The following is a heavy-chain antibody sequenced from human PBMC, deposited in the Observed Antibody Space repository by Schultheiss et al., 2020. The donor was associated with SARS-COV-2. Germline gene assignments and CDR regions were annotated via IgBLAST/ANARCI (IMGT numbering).Heavy chain of an antibody. CDR3: ASSYCGGECYQTPYHFDY. V-gene: IGHV3-21*01. Sequence: GGSLRLSCAASGFTFSSYAMHWVRQAPGKGLEWVSSISSTSSYIYYADSVKGRFTISRDNAKSSLYLQMNSLRAEDTAVYYCASSYCGGECYQTPYHFDYWGQGTLVTVSS. CDR2: ISSTSSYI. J-gene: IGHJ4*02. CDR1: GFTFSSYA. D-gene: IGHD2-21*01.